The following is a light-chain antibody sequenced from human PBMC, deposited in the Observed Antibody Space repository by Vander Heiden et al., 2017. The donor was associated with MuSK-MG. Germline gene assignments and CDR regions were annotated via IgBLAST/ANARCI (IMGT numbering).Light chain of an antibody. V-gene: IGKV3-11*01. J-gene: IGKJ4*01. CDR3: QQCIKVAQTRT. Sequence: VLTQSPATLSWSPGERATLSCRASQSVSSYLAWYQQKPGQSPRLLIYDASNRATGIPARFSGSGYVTNFTLAIGSLEAEGSAVCYCQQCIKVAQTRTFGGGTKVEIK. CDR1: QSVSSY. CDR2: DAS.